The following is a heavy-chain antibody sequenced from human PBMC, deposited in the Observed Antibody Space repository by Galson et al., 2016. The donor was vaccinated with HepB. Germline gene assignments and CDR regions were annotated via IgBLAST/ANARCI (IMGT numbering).Heavy chain of an antibody. D-gene: IGHD3-22*01. V-gene: IGHV3-30*04. J-gene: IGHJ6*02. Sequence: SLRLSCAASGFTFSSYAMHWVRQAPGKGLEWVAVISYDGSNKYYADSVKGRFTISRDNSKNTLYLQMNSLRAEDTAVDYWSRDRTYYDRSGYYPWGYYYYGMDVWGQGTTVTVSS. CDR3: SRDRTYYDRSGYYPWGYYYYGMDV. CDR1: GFTFSSYA. CDR2: ISYDGSNK.